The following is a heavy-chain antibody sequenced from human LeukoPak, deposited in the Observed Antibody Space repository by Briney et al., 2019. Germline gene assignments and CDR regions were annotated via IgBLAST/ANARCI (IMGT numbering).Heavy chain of an antibody. Sequence: GGSLRLSCAASGFTFSSYAMHWVRQAPGKGLEYVSVISSNGGSTYYANSVKGRFTISRDNVKNSLYLQMNSLRAEDTALYYCARAPGVRYYYYMDVWGKGTTVTVSS. CDR2: ISSNGGST. CDR1: GFTFSSYA. J-gene: IGHJ6*03. D-gene: IGHD2-8*01. CDR3: ARAPGVRYYYYMDV. V-gene: IGHV3-64*01.